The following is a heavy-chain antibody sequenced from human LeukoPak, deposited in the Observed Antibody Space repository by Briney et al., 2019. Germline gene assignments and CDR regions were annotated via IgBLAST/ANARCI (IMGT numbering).Heavy chain of an antibody. CDR3: AREKFGGYFDY. V-gene: IGHV1-46*01. J-gene: IGHJ4*02. D-gene: IGHD2-15*01. Sequence: GASVKVSCKASGYIFTNYFIHWVRQPPGQGLEWITIISPSDGNRVYGPKFQGRVTVTSDTSTSTVYMELSSLRSEDTAVYYCAREKFGGYFDYWGQGTLVTVSS. CDR2: ISPSDGNR. CDR1: GYIFTNYF.